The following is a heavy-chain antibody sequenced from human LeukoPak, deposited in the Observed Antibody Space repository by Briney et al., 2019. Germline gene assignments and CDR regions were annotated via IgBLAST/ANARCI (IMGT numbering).Heavy chain of an antibody. Sequence: GGALRLSCAASGFTFSSYAMHWVRQAPGKGLEGVAVISYDGSNKYYADSVKGRFTISRDNSKNTLYLQMNSLRAEDTAVYYCPTDRKQQLDVYYYYGTDVWGHGTTVTVS. J-gene: IGHJ6*02. CDR2: ISYDGSNK. CDR1: GFTFSSYA. V-gene: IGHV3-30-3*01. D-gene: IGHD6-13*01. CDR3: PTDRKQQLDVYYYYGTDV.